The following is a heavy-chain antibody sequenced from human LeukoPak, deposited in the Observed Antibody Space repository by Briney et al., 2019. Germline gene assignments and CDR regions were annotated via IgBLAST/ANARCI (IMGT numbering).Heavy chain of an antibody. V-gene: IGHV5-51*01. CDR3: ARFFGGYCSGGSCLSNYYYYGMDV. J-gene: IGHJ6*02. Sequence: GESLKISCNGSGYSFTSYWIGWVRQMPGKGLEWMGIIYPGDSDTRYSPSFQGQVTISADKSISTAYLQWSSLKASDTAMYYCARFFGGYCSGGSCLSNYYYYGMDVWGQGTTVTVSS. CDR1: GYSFTSYW. D-gene: IGHD2-15*01. CDR2: IYPGDSDT.